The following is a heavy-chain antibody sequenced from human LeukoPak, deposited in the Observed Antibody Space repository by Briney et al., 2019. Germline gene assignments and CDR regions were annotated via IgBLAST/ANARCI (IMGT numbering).Heavy chain of an antibody. J-gene: IGHJ4*02. D-gene: IGHD6-19*01. Sequence: GSLSLSCAASGFTFSSYWMNWVRRAPGKGRERVASIKQDGSEKYYVDSVKGRFTISRDNAKKSLYLQMNSLRADDTAVYYCAKSGHQWLGYPGFHYWGQGTLVTVSS. V-gene: IGHV3-7*01. CDR3: AKSGHQWLGYPGFHY. CDR2: IKQDGSEK. CDR1: GFTFSSYW.